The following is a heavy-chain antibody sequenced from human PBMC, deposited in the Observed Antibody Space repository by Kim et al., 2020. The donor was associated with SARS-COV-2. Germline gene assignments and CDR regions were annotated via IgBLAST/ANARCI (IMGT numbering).Heavy chain of an antibody. CDR3: ARERPTSNWNDGEGNWFDP. D-gene: IGHD1-20*01. V-gene: IGHV3-30-3*01. J-gene: IGHJ5*02. Sequence: GGSLRLSCAASGFTFSSYAMHWVRQAPGKGLEWVAVISYDGSNKYYADSVKGRFTISRDNSKNTLYLQMNSLRAEDTAVYYCARERPTSNWNDGEGNWFDPWGQGTLVTVSS. CDR1: GFTFSSYA. CDR2: ISYDGSNK.